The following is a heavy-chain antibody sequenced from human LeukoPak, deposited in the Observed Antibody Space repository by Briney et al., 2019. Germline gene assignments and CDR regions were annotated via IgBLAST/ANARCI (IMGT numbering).Heavy chain of an antibody. CDR2: ISAYNGNT. Sequence: GASVKVSCKASGYTFTSYGISWVRQAPGQGLEWMGWISAYNGNTNYAQKLQGGVTMTTDTSTSTAYMELSSLRSEDTAVYYCLVGATIDYYYYMDVWGKGTTVTVSS. CDR1: GYTFTSYG. J-gene: IGHJ6*03. CDR3: LVGATIDYYYYMDV. V-gene: IGHV1-18*01. D-gene: IGHD1-26*01.